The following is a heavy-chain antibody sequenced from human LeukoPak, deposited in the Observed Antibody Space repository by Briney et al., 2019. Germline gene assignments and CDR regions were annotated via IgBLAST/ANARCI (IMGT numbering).Heavy chain of an antibody. Sequence: GGSLTLSCAASGFTVISNLMTWVRQSPGRGLEWLSSIYSGGATYYADSVKGRFTISRDNAKSSLYLQMNSLRAEDTAVYYCAKGSGLKIDYWGQGTLVTVSS. CDR2: IYSGGAT. CDR3: AKGSGLKIDY. CDR1: GFTVISNL. J-gene: IGHJ4*02. D-gene: IGHD5-12*01. V-gene: IGHV3-53*01.